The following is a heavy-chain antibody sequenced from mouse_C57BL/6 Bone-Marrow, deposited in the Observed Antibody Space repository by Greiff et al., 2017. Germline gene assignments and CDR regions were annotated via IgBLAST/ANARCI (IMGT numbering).Heavy chain of an antibody. Sequence: EVQLVESGGGLVKPGGSLKLSCAASGFTFSDYGMHWVRQAPGKGLEWVAYISSGSSPIYYADTVKGRFTISRDNAKHTLFLQMTSLRSEDTAMYYWARVYSNYFAWFSYWGQGTLVTVAA. CDR3: ARVYSNYFAWFSY. J-gene: IGHJ3*01. CDR2: ISSGSSPI. CDR1: GFTFSDYG. V-gene: IGHV5-17*01. D-gene: IGHD2-5*01.